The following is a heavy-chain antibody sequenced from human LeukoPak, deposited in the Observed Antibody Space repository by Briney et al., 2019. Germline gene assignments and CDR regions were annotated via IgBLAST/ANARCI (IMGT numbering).Heavy chain of an antibody. Sequence: SVKVSCKASGGTFSIYAISWVRQAPGQGLEWMGGIIPIFGTANYAQKFQGRVTITADESTSTAYMELSSLRSEDTAVYYCARGSPYDYVWGSYPHFDYWGQGTLVTVSS. CDR3: ARGSPYDYVWGSYPHFDY. V-gene: IGHV1-69*13. J-gene: IGHJ4*02. CDR2: IIPIFGTA. D-gene: IGHD3-16*02. CDR1: GGTFSIYA.